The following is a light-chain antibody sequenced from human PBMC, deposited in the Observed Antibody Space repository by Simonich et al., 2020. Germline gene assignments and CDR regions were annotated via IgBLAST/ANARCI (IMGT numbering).Light chain of an antibody. V-gene: IGKV2D-29*02. CDR1: QSLMLSDGKTY. J-gene: IGKJ1*01. CDR2: EVS. CDR3: MQSIQLPRT. Sequence: DIVMTQTPLSLSVTPGQPASISCKSIQSLMLSDGKTYLYWYLQKPGQSPKLLIYEVSKRFSGVPDRFSGSGSGTDFTLKISRVEAEDVGVYYCMQSIQLPRTFGQGTKVEIK.